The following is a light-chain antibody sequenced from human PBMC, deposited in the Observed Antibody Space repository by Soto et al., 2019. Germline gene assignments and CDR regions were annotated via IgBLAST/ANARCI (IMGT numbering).Light chain of an antibody. J-gene: IGKJ4*01. V-gene: IGKV3-15*01. Sequence: EVGITQSPATLSVSPGERATLSCRASQSVSNNLAWYQQKLGQAPRLLIYGASTRATGIPARFSGSGSGTEFTLTISSLQSEDFAVYYCQQYNNWPPLTFGGGTKVDI. CDR1: QSVSNN. CDR2: GAS. CDR3: QQYNNWPPLT.